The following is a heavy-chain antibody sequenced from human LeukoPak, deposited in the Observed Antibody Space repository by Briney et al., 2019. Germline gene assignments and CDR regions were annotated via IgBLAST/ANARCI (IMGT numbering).Heavy chain of an antibody. CDR1: GGSISSYY. J-gene: IGHJ6*02. V-gene: IGHV4-59*01. CDR2: IYYSGST. CDR3: ARVSDYYYGMDV. Sequence: SETLSLTCTVSGGSISSYYWSWIRQPPGKGLEWVGYIYYSGSTNYNPSLKSRVTISVDTSKNQFSLKLSSVTAADTAVYYCARVSDYYYGMDVWGQGTTVTVSS.